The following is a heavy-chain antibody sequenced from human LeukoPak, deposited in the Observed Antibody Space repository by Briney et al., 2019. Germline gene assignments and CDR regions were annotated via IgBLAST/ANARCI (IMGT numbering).Heavy chain of an antibody. CDR2: ISGGTT. CDR3: AKSVYHSGNF. D-gene: IGHD3-10*01. Sequence: PGGSLRLSCAASGFTFSTYGMHWVRQAPGKGLEWVSSISGGTTYYADSVKGRFTISRDTSKNTVYLQMNSLRAEDTAVYYCAKSVYHSGNFWGQGTLVTVSS. V-gene: IGHV3-23*01. J-gene: IGHJ4*02. CDR1: GFTFSTYG.